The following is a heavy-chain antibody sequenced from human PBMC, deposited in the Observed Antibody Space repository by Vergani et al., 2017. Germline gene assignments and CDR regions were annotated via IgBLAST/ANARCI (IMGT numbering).Heavy chain of an antibody. D-gene: IGHD6-13*01. V-gene: IGHV3-23*03. Sequence: EVKLLESGGGLVQPGGSLRLSCAASGFTFSSYAMSWVRQAPGKGLEWVSVIYSGGSSTYYADSGKGRFTISRDNSKNTLYLQMNSLRAEDTAVYYCAKDLLAAAGTDYWGQGTLVTVSS. J-gene: IGHJ4*02. CDR2: IYSGGSST. CDR1: GFTFSSYA. CDR3: AKDLLAAAGTDY.